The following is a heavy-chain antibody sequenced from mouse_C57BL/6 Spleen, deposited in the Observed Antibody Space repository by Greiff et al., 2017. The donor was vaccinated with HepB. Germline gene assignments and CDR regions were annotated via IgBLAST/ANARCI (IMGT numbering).Heavy chain of an antibody. J-gene: IGHJ2*01. CDR1: GYTFTSYW. Sequence: QVQLQQPGAELVRPGSSVKLSCKASGYTFTSYWMDWVKQRPGQGLEWIGNIYPSDSETHYNQKFKDKATLTVDKSSSTAYMQLSSLTSEDSAVYYCARHGSSYGFDYWGQGTTLTVSS. D-gene: IGHD1-1*01. V-gene: IGHV1-61*01. CDR2: IYPSDSET. CDR3: ARHGSSYGFDY.